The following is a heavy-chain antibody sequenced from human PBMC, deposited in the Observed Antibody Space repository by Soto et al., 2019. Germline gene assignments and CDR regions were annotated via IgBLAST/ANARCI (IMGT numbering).Heavy chain of an antibody. CDR2: IYYSGST. CDR1: GGSISSGGYY. V-gene: IGHV4-31*03. Sequence: SETLSLTCTVSGGSISSGGYYWSWIRQHPGKGLEWIGYIYYSGSTYYNPSLKSRVTISVDTSKNQFSLKLSSVTAADTAVYYCARAPTIFGVVIHHDAFDIWGQGTMVTVSS. CDR3: ARAPTIFGVVIHHDAFDI. J-gene: IGHJ3*02. D-gene: IGHD3-3*01.